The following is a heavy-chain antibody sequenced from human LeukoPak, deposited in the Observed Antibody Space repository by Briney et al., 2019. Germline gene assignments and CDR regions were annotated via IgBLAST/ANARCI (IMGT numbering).Heavy chain of an antibody. V-gene: IGHV3-53*01. D-gene: IGHD6-13*01. CDR1: GFTVSSSY. J-gene: IGHJ3*02. CDR3: ARGLVRGGAFDI. CDR2: IYIGGST. Sequence: GGSLRLSCAASGFTVSSSYLSWVRQAPGQGLEWVSVIYIGGSTYYADSVKGRFTISRDNSKNPLYLQMNSLRAEDTAVYYCARGLVRGGAFDIWGQGTVVTVSS.